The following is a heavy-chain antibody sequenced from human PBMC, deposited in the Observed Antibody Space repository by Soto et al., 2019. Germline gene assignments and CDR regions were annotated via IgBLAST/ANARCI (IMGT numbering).Heavy chain of an antibody. CDR3: TRHESVYGSGSYYVDY. Sequence: PGESLKISCKGSGYSFTRYRIGWVRQMPGKGLEWMGIIYPGDSDTRYSPSFQGQVTISVDKSISTAYLQWSSLKASDTAMYYCTRHESVYGSGSYYVDYWGQGTLVTVSS. J-gene: IGHJ4*02. V-gene: IGHV5-51*01. CDR2: IYPGDSDT. CDR1: GYSFTRYR. D-gene: IGHD3-10*01.